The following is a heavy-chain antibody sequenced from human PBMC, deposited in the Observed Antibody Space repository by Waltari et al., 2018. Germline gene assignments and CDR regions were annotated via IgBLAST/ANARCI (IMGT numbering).Heavy chain of an antibody. CDR1: GGSISSSSYY. CDR3: ARHIVVVVASNWFDP. J-gene: IGHJ5*02. D-gene: IGHD2-15*01. V-gene: IGHV4-39*01. CDR2: IYYSGST. Sequence: QLQLQESGPGLVKPSETLSLTCTISGGSISSSSYYWGWIRQPPGKGLEWIGSIYYSGSTYYNPALKSRVTISVDTSKNQFSLKLSSVTAADTAVYYCARHIVVVVASNWFDPWGQGTLVTVSS.